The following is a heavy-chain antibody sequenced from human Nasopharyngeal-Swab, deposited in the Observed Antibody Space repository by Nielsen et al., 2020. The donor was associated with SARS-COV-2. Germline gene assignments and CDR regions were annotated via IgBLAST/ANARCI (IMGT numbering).Heavy chain of an antibody. J-gene: IGHJ6*02. V-gene: IGHV3-7*01. Sequence: GGSLRLSCAASGFTSSTYWMSWVRQAPVNGLECVANIKQDGRETYYVGSVRGRFTISRDNADNSLYLQMNSLRAEDTALYYCARDLGYVSPGGYFYYQGMDVWGPGTTVTVSS. CDR3: ARDLGYVSPGGYFYYQGMDV. CDR1: GFTSSTYW. CDR2: IKQDGRET. D-gene: IGHD6-13*01.